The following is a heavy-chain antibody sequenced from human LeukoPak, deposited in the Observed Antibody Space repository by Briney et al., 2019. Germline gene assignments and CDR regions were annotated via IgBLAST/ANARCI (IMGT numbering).Heavy chain of an antibody. V-gene: IGHV3-30*04. Sequence: GGSLRLSCAASGFTFSSYAMHWVRQAPGKGLEWVAIISYDGRSRYYADSVKGRFTISRDNSENTAYLQTNSLRAEDTAMYYCFRGGGYYYYGMDVWGQGTTVTVSS. D-gene: IGHD3-10*01. CDR2: ISYDGRSR. CDR3: FRGGGYYYYGMDV. CDR1: GFTFSSYA. J-gene: IGHJ6*02.